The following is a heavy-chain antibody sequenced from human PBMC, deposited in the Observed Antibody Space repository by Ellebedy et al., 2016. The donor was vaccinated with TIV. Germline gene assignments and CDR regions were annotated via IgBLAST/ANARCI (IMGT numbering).Heavy chain of an antibody. D-gene: IGHD3-10*01. CDR1: GYTFTSYD. Sequence: AASVKVSCKASGYTFTSYDIYWVRQAPGQGLEWMGWLNPNSGNTGHAQNFQGRVTMTSNTSISTAYMELTSLRSEDTAVYYCARGRGYYDSKSYYKGHDYWGQGTLVTVSS. J-gene: IGHJ4*02. CDR2: LNPNSGNT. CDR3: ARGRGYYDSKSYYKGHDY. V-gene: IGHV1-8*01.